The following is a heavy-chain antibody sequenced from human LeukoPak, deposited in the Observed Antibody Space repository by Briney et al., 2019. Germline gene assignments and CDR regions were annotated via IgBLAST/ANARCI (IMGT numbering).Heavy chain of an antibody. J-gene: IGHJ4*02. CDR3: ARDDGSQPFDY. CDR2: ISSSSSYI. V-gene: IGHV3-21*01. CDR1: GFTFSSYA. D-gene: IGHD3-10*01. Sequence: GGSLRLSCAASGFTFSSYAMSWVRQAPGKGLEWVSSISSSSSYIYYADSVKGRFTISRDNAKNSLYLQMNSLRAEDTAVYYCARDDGSQPFDYWGQGTLVTVSS.